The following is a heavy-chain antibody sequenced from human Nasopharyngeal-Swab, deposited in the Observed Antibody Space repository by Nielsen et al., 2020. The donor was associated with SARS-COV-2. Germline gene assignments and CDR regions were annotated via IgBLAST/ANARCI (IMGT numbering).Heavy chain of an antibody. D-gene: IGHD3-16*01. CDR2: ISYDGNIK. V-gene: IGHV3-30*18. Sequence: GESLKISCAASGFTFSNYGMHWVRQAPGKGLEWVAVISYDGNIKSYADSVKGRFLISRDNSHNTLYLQMSRLRTEDRAVYYCAKAFGGDQLAEDAFDAWGQGTMVTVSS. J-gene: IGHJ3*01. CDR3: AKAFGGDQLAEDAFDA. CDR1: GFTFSNYG.